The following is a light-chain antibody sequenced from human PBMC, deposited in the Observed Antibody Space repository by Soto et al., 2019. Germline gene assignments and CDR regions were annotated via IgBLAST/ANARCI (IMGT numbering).Light chain of an antibody. V-gene: IGKV3-20*01. CDR3: QQYGSSPNT. J-gene: IGKJ2*01. CDR2: GAS. Sequence: EIVLTQSPGTLSLSPGERATLSCRASQSVSSSYLAWYQQKPGQAPRLLIYGASSMATGIPDRFSGSGSGTDFSLTISRLEPEDYAVYYSQQYGSSPNTFGQGTKLEIK. CDR1: QSVSSSY.